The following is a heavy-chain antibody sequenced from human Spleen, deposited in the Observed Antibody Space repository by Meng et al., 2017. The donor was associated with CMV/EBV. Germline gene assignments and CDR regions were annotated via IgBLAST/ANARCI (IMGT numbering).Heavy chain of an antibody. V-gene: IGHV3-23*01. CDR3: AKGPGHFRGGGYYFDY. D-gene: IGHD3-3*02. J-gene: IGHJ4*02. CDR1: GFTFSSYA. Sequence: GESLKISCAASGFTFSSYAMSWVRQAPGKGLEWVSAISGSGATPYYADSVKGRFTISRDNSKNTLYLQMNSLRAEDTAVYYCAKGPGHFRGGGYYFDYWGQGTLVTVSS. CDR2: ISGSGATP.